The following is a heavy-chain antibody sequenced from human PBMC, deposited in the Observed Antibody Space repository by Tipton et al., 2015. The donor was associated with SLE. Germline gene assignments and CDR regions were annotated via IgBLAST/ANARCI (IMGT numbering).Heavy chain of an antibody. CDR2: IYHSGST. J-gene: IGHJ4*02. D-gene: IGHD6-13*01. V-gene: IGHV4-38-2*01. Sequence: TLSLTCAVSGYSISSGYYWGWIRQPPGKGLEWIGSIYHSGSTYYNPSLKSRVTISVDTSKNQFSLKLSSVTAADTAVYYCARTGIAAAVDYWGQGTLVTVSS. CDR3: ARTGIAAAVDY. CDR1: GYSISSGYY.